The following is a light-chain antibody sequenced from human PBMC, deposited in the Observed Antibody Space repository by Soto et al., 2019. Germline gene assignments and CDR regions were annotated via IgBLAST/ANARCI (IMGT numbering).Light chain of an antibody. Sequence: QSALTQPASVSGSPGQSITISCTGTSSDVGSYKFVSWYQQHPVKAPKLMIYEGSKRPSGVSNRFSGSKSGNTASLTISGLQAEDEADYYCCSYAGSSTLGFGGGTKVTVL. CDR2: EGS. CDR3: CSYAGSSTLG. CDR1: SSDVGSYKF. V-gene: IGLV2-23*01. J-gene: IGLJ2*01.